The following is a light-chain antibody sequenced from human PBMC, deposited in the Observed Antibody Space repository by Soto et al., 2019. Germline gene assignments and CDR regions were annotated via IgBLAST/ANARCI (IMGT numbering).Light chain of an antibody. CDR2: DVS. CDR3: SSYTSSSTLV. V-gene: IGLV2-14*01. Sequence: HSALTQPASVSGSPGQSITISCTGTSSDVGGYNYVSWYQQHPGKAPKLMIYDVSNRPSGVSNRFSGSKSGNTASLTISGLQAEDEADYYCSSYTSSSTLVFGRGTKVTVL. J-gene: IGLJ2*01. CDR1: SSDVGGYNY.